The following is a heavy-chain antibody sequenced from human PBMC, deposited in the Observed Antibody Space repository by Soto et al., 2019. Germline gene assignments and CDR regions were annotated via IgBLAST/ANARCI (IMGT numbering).Heavy chain of an antibody. D-gene: IGHD3-9*01. V-gene: IGHV1-8*01. J-gene: IGHJ4*02. CDR2: MNPNSGNT. CDR1: GYTFTSYD. CDR3: ARGIRRNYDILTGYLYYFDY. Sequence: ASVKVSCKASGYTFTSYDISWVRQATGQGLEWMGWMNPNSGNTGYAQKFQGRVTMTRNTSISTAYMELSSLRSEDTAVYYCARGIRRNYDILTGYLYYFDYWGQGTLVTVSS.